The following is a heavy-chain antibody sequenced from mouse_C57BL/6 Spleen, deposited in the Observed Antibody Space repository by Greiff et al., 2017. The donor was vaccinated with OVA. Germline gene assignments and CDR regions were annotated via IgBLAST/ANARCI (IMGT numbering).Heavy chain of an antibody. CDR3: TRPGGYYGSSYNYAMDY. D-gene: IGHD1-1*01. CDR1: GYTFTDYE. CDR2: LDPETGGT. V-gene: IGHV1-15*01. Sequence: VKVVESGAELVRPGASVTLSCKASGYTFTDYEMHWVKQTPVHGLEWIGALDPETGGTAYNQKFKGKAILTADKSSSTAYMELRSLTSEDSAVYYCTRPGGYYGSSYNYAMDYWGQGTSVTVSS. J-gene: IGHJ4*01.